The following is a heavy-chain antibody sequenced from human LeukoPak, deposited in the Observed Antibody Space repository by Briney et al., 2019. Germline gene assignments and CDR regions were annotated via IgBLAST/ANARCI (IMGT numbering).Heavy chain of an antibody. CDR3: ARNYYDSSGYYYHDY. CDR1: GFTFSSYG. Sequence: PGGSLRLSCAASGFTFSSYGMHWVRQAPGKGLEWVAVIWYDGSNKYYADSVKGRFTISRDNSKNTLYLQMNSLRAEDTAVCYCARNYYDSSGYYYHDYWGQGTLVTVSS. V-gene: IGHV3-33*01. J-gene: IGHJ4*02. CDR2: IWYDGSNK. D-gene: IGHD3-22*01.